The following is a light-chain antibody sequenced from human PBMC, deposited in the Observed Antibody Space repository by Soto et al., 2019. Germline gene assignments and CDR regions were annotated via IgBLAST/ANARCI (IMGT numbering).Light chain of an antibody. CDR2: GNS. J-gene: IGLJ1*01. CDR3: QSYDSSRSGDV. V-gene: IGLV1-40*01. CDR1: SSNIGAGYD. Sequence: QSVLTQPPSVSGAPGQRVTISCTGSSSNIGAGYDVHWYQQLPGTAPKLLIYGNSNRPSGVPDRFSGSKSGTSASLAITGLQAADEADYYCQSYDSSRSGDVFGTGTKVTVL.